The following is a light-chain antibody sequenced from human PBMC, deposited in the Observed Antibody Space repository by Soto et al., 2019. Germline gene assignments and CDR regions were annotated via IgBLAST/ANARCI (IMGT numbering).Light chain of an antibody. V-gene: IGLV1-47*02. CDR2: SNN. J-gene: IGLJ2*01. CDR1: SSNIGSNY. Sequence: QSVLIQPPSASGTPGQRVTISCSGSSSNIGSNYVYWYQQLPGTAPKLLIYSNNQRPSGVPDRFSGSKSGTSASLAISGLRSEDEADYYCAAWDDSLSVLFGGGTKVTVL. CDR3: AAWDDSLSVL.